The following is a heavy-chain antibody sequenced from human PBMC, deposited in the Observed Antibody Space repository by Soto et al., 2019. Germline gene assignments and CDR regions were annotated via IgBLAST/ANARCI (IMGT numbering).Heavy chain of an antibody. J-gene: IGHJ4*02. V-gene: IGHV4-39*01. CDR3: AAHDSGGYYAEY. Sequence: QLQLQESGPGLVKPSETLSLTCTVSGDSVTISDYYWGWIRQPPGKGLEWIGSIHYSGSTYYNPSLKSQVTISGDTSKTQFSLKLTSVTAADAAVYYCAAHDSGGYYAEYWGQGTLVTVSA. D-gene: IGHD3-22*01. CDR1: GDSVTISDYY. CDR2: IHYSGST.